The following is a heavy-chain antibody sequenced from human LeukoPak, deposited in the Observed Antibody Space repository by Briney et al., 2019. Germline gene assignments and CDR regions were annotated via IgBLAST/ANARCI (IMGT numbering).Heavy chain of an antibody. CDR1: GYTFTTHG. V-gene: IGHV1-18*01. Sequence: ASVKVSCKASGYTFTTHGITWLRQAPGPGLEWMGRISPSNGNTKYAQQFQGRVTMTTDTSTSTVYMELRSLRSDDTALYYCARDKPRGYYGSGSYYPDYWGQGTLVTVSS. D-gene: IGHD3-10*01. J-gene: IGHJ4*02. CDR3: ARDKPRGYYGSGSYYPDY. CDR2: ISPSNGNT.